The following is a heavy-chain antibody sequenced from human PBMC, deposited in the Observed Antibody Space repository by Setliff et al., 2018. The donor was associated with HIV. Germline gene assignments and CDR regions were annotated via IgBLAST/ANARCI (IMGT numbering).Heavy chain of an antibody. CDR3: ASAGSGTRAPPRY. CDR2: IYHSGST. V-gene: IGHV4-38-2*01. Sequence: SETLSLTCAVSGYSISSGYYWGWIRQPPGKGLEWVGSIYHSGSTYYNPSLKSRVTISVDTSNNQFSLKLTSVTAADTAVYYCASAGSGTRAPPRYWGQGTLVTVSS. D-gene: IGHD1-1*01. J-gene: IGHJ4*02. CDR1: GYSISSGYY.